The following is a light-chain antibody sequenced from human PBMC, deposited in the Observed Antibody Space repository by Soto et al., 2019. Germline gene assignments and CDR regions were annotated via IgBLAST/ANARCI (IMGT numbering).Light chain of an antibody. CDR1: QSISIY. V-gene: IGKV1-39*01. CDR2: TGS. J-gene: IGKJ1*01. Sequence: DIQMTQSPSSLSASVGDRITITCRASQSISIYLNWYQQKPGKAPKLLLYTGSSLQSGVPSRFSGSGSGTHFTLTISGLQPEDFAIYYCQQTYSGWSFGQGTKVDI. CDR3: QQTYSGWS.